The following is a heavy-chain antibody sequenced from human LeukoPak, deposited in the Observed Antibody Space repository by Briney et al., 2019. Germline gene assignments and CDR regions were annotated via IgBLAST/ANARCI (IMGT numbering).Heavy chain of an antibody. CDR1: GFSFSTYG. CDR2: ISTDGITK. CDR3: ARDMLLGRPDYMDV. V-gene: IGHV3-30*04. J-gene: IGHJ6*03. D-gene: IGHD3-16*01. Sequence: PGGSLRLSCLASGFSFSTYGIDWVRQAPGKGLEWIAVISTDGITKVYTDSVKGRFTISRDNSKNTLYLQMNSLRAEATPVYYCARDMLLGRPDYMDVWGKGTPATVS.